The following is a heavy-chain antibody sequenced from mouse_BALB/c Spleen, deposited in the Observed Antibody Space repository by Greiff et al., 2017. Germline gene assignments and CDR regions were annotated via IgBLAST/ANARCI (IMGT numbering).Heavy chain of an antibody. V-gene: IGHV3-5*02. CDR1: GISITTGNYR. J-gene: IGHJ3*01. CDR3: VIYYGYDGFAY. CDR2: IYYSGTI. Sequence: EVKLVESGPGLVKPSQTVSLTCTVTGISITTGNYRWSWIRQFPGNKLEWIGYIYYSGTITYNPSLTSRTTITRDTSKNQFFLEMNSLTAEDTATYYCVIYYGYDGFAYWGQGTLVTVSA. D-gene: IGHD2-2*01.